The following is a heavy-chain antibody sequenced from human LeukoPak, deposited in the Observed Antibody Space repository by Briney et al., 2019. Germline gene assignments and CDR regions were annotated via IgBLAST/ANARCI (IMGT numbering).Heavy chain of an antibody. D-gene: IGHD1-14*01. V-gene: IGHV1-46*01. J-gene: IGHJ6*02. Sequence: ASVKVSCKASGYTFTSYYMHWVRQAPGQGLEWMGIINPSGGSTSYAQKFQGRVTMTRDTSTSTVYMELSSLRSEDTAVYYCAADIRSYYYYYGMDVWGQGTTVTVSS. CDR1: GYTFTSYY. CDR2: INPSGGST. CDR3: AADIRSYYYYYGMDV.